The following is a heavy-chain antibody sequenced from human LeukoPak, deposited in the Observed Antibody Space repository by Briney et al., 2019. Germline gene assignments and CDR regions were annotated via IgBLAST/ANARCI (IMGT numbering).Heavy chain of an antibody. J-gene: IGHJ4*02. Sequence: GESLKISCKISGYKLTNNWIGWVRQVPGKGLEWMGIIYPGDSDTRYSPSFQGQVTISADKSISTAYLQWSSLKASDTAMYYCARRGLYSSSWFDYWGQGTLVTVSS. V-gene: IGHV5-51*01. D-gene: IGHD6-13*01. CDR2: IYPGDSDT. CDR3: ARRGLYSSSWFDY. CDR1: GYKLTNNW.